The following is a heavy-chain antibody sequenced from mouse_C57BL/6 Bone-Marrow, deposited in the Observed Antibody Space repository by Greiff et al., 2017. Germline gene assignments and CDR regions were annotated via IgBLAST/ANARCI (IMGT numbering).Heavy chain of an antibody. Sequence: QVQLQQSGAELVRPGASVKLSCKASGYTFTDYYINWVKQRPGQGLEWIARIYPGNGNTYYNEKFKGKATLTAEKSSSTAYMQPSSLTSEDSAVYFCARRLLYAMDYWGQGTSVTVSS. D-gene: IGHD1-1*01. CDR3: ARRLLYAMDY. V-gene: IGHV1-76*01. CDR1: GYTFTDYY. J-gene: IGHJ4*01. CDR2: IYPGNGNT.